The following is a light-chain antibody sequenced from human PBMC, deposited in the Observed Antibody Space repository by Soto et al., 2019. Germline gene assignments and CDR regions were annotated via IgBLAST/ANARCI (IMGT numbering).Light chain of an antibody. CDR3: QQLNIDSYPIT. Sequence: IQLTQSPSSLSASIGDRVTITCRASQGISSFLAWYQQKPGKAPKLLIYAASTLQSGIPSRFTGSGSGTDFTLTISSLQHEVFATYYCQQLNIDSYPITFGQGTRLEIK. CDR1: QGISSF. V-gene: IGKV1-9*01. J-gene: IGKJ5*01. CDR2: AAS.